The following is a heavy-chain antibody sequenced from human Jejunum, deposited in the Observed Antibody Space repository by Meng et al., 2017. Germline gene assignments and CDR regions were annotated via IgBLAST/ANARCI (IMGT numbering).Heavy chain of an antibody. CDR1: GDSISSSNW. J-gene: IGHJ4*02. V-gene: IGHV4-4*02. CDR2: IYHSGST. D-gene: IGHD3-3*01. Sequence: QGRLQESGPGLVKPSGTLSLPCAVSGDSISSSNWWSWVRQPPGKGLEWIGEIYHSGSTNYNPSLKSRVTISVDKSKNQFSLKLSSVTAADTAVYYCARYGSGYFPALWYWGQGTLVTVSS. CDR3: ARYGSGYFPALWY.